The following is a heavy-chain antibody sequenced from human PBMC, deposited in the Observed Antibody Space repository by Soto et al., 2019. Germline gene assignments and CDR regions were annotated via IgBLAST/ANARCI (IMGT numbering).Heavy chain of an antibody. CDR2: IWYDGSNK. V-gene: IGHV3-33*01. J-gene: IGHJ6*03. Sequence: QVQLVESGGGVVQPGRSLRLSCAASGFTFSSSGMHWVRQAPGKGLEWVAVIWYDGSNKYYADSVKGRFTISRDNSKNTLYLQMNSLRDEDTAVYYCARDPPPYQLLKACYYMDVWGKGTTVTVSS. D-gene: IGHD2-2*01. CDR3: ARDPPPYQLLKACYYMDV. CDR1: GFTFSSSG.